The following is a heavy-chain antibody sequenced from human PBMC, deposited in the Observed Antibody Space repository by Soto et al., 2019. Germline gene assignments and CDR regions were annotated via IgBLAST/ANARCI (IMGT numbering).Heavy chain of an antibody. J-gene: IGHJ3*02. Sequence: PGESLKISCEGSGYDFTNYWIGWVRQVPGKGLEWMGIIYPGDSETRYSPSFPGQVTISADKSINSASLQWSSLKASDTAIYYCARHPRNYYRSNGYYSTDAFDIWGQGTMVTVSS. D-gene: IGHD3-22*01. V-gene: IGHV5-51*01. CDR1: GYDFTNYW. CDR2: IYPGDSET. CDR3: ARHPRNYYRSNGYYSTDAFDI.